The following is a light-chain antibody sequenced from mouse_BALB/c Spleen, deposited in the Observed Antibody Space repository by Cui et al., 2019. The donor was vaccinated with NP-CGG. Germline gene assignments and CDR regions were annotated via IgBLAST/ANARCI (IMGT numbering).Light chain of an antibody. J-gene: IGLJ1*01. CDR1: TWTDPTSTY. CDR3: ALWYSNHWV. CDR2: GTN. Sequence: QAVVTQESPLSKSPGATVTHICRSSTWTDPTSTYANRVQEKSEHLFTGLIGGTNNRAPGVRGRFTGSLIGDKAALTITGAQTEDEAKYCCALWYSNHWVFGGGTKLAVL. V-gene: IGLV1*01.